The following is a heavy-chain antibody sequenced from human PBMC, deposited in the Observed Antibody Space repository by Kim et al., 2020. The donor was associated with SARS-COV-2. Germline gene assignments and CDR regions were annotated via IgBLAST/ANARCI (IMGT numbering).Heavy chain of an antibody. J-gene: IGHJ3*02. D-gene: IGHD3-9*01. CDR1: GYTFTSYG. CDR3: ARVRTLRYCDWLLTHDAFDI. Sequence: ASVKVSCKASGYTFTSYGISWVRQAPGKGLEWMGWISAYNGNTNYVQKLQGRVTMTTDTSTSTAYMELRSLRSDDTAVYYCARVRTLRYCDWLLTHDAFDIWGRGTMVTVSS. CDR2: ISAYNGNT. V-gene: IGHV1-18*01.